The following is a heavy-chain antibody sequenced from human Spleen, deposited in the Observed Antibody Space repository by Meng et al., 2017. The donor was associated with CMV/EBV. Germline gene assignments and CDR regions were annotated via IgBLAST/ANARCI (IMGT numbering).Heavy chain of an antibody. V-gene: IGHV3-66*02. CDR3: ARVRYFDY. CDR2: IYSGGST. Sequence: GGSLRLSCAASGFTFSSYWMHWVRQAPGKGLEWVSVIYSGGSTYYADSVKGRFTISRDNSKNTLYLQMNSLRAEDTAVYYCARVRYFDYWGQGTLVTVSS. CDR1: GFTFSSYW. J-gene: IGHJ4*02.